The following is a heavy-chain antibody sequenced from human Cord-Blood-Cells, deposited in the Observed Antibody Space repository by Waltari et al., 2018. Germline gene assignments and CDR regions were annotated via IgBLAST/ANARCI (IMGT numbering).Heavy chain of an antibody. D-gene: IGHD6-13*01. CDR2: INHSGST. CDR1: GGSFSGYY. Sequence: QVQLQQWGAGLLKPSETLSLTCAVYGGSFSGYYWSWIRQPPGKGLEWIGEINHSGSTNYNPSLKGRVTISVDTSKNQFSLKLSSVTAADTAVYYCARGHSSSWYAYWGHGTLVTVSS. J-gene: IGHJ5*01. CDR3: ARGHSSSWYAY. V-gene: IGHV4-34*01.